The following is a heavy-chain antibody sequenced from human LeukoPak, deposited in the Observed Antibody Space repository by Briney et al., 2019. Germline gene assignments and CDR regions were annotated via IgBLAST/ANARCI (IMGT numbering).Heavy chain of an antibody. CDR2: ISAYNGNT. V-gene: IGHV1-18*01. J-gene: IGHJ5*02. D-gene: IGHD3-3*01. CDR1: GYRFTSYA. Sequence: ASVKVSCKASGYRFTSYAISWVRQAPGQGLEWMGWISAYNGNTNYAQKLQGRVTMTTDTSTSTAYMEPRSLRSDDTAVYYCARGLEWLTRRHTWFDPWGQGTLVTVSS. CDR3: ARGLEWLTRRHTWFDP.